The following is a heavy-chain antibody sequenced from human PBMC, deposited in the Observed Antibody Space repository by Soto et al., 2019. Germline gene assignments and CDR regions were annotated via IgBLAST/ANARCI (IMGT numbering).Heavy chain of an antibody. V-gene: IGHV4-59*01. CDR1: GGSISSYY. Sequence: PSETLSLTCTVSGGSISSYYWSWIRPPPGKGLEWIGYIYYSGSTNYNPSLKSRVTISVDTSKNQFSLKLSSVTAADTAVYYCARNVNWVGLDWLLSPNYYYGMDVWGQGTTVTVSS. D-gene: IGHD3-9*01. CDR3: ARNVNWVGLDWLLSPNYYYGMDV. J-gene: IGHJ6*02. CDR2: IYYSGST.